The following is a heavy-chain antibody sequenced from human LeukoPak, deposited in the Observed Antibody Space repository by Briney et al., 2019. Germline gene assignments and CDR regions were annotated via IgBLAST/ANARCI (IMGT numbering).Heavy chain of an antibody. CDR2: INPNSGGT. J-gene: IGHJ4*02. CDR3: ARESAVAKDFDH. CDR1: GYTFTAYY. Sequence: GASVKVSCKASGYTFTAYYIHWVRQAPGQGLEWMGWINPNSGGTISAQKFQGRLTMTRDTSLTTAYMELSRLRSDDTAVYYCARESAVAKDFDHWGQGTLVTVSS. V-gene: IGHV1-2*02. D-gene: IGHD6-19*01.